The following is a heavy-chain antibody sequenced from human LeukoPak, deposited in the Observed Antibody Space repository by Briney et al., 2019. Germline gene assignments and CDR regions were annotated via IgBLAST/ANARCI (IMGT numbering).Heavy chain of an antibody. CDR1: GGSISSSSYY. CDR3: ARDGNTPH. D-gene: IGHD1-7*01. V-gene: IGHV4-30-2*01. CDR2: NYHSGST. Sequence: SETLSLTCTVSGGSISSSSYYWSWIRQPPGKGLEWIGYNYHSGSTYYNPSLKSRVTISVDRSKNQFSLKLSSVTAADTAVYYCARDGNTPHWGQGTLVTVSS. J-gene: IGHJ4*02.